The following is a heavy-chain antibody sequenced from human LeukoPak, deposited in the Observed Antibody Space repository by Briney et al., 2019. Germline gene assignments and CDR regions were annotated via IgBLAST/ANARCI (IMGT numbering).Heavy chain of an antibody. CDR3: VRDVPHNWFDS. CDR2: VETDGSSA. CDR1: GFTFTSYW. Sequence: PGGSLRPSCAASGFTFTSYWMHWVRQAPGKGLVWVSLVETDGSSATYADSVRGRFTISRDNAKNTVYLQMNSLRVEDTAVYYCVRDVPHNWFDSWGQGTLVTVSS. V-gene: IGHV3-74*01. J-gene: IGHJ5*01.